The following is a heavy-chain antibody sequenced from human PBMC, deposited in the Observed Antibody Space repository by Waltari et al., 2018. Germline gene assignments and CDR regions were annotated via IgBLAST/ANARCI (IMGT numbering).Heavy chain of an antibody. D-gene: IGHD1-26*01. CDR2: ISGSGGST. CDR1: GFTFSSSA. Sequence: EVQLLESGGGLVQPGGSLSSSCAASGFTFSSSAMSWVRQAPGKGLEWVSAISGSGGSTYYADSVKGRFTISRDNSKNTLYLQMNSLRAEDTAVYYCARSSGSQGFDPWGQGTLVTVSS. J-gene: IGHJ5*02. CDR3: ARSSGSQGFDP. V-gene: IGHV3-23*01.